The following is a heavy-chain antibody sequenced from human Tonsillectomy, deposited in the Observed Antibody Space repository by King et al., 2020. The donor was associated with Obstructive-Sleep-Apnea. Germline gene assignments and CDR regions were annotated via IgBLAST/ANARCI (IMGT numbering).Heavy chain of an antibody. CDR3: SSDRDSSRPGWLDS. CDR1: GYTFTTYY. CDR2: INPSGSST. Sequence: QLVQSGAEVKKPGASVKVSCKASGYTFTTYYIHWVRQAPGQGLEWRGIINPSGSSTTYAQNFQGRVTLTRDTSTSTAYMELSSLRSVDTAVYYCSSDRDSSRPGWLDSWGQGTVVPVSS. V-gene: IGHV1-46*01. D-gene: IGHD6-13*01. J-gene: IGHJ5*01.